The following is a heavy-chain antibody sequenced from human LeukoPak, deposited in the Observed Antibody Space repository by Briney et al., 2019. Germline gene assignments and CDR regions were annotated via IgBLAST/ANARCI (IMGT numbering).Heavy chain of an antibody. Sequence: PGGSLRLSCAASGFTFSSYAMHWVRQAPGKGLEWVAVISYDGSNKYYADSVKGRFTISRDNSKNTLYLQMNSLRAEDTAVYYCARDSGDAFDIWGQGTMVTVSS. CDR1: GFTFSSYA. V-gene: IGHV3-30-3*01. CDR3: ARDSGDAFDI. J-gene: IGHJ3*02. CDR2: ISYDGSNK. D-gene: IGHD1-26*01.